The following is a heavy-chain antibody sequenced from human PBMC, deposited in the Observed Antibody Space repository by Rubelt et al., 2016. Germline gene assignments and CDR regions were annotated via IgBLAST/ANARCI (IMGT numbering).Heavy chain of an antibody. CDR1: GGSFSGYY. Sequence: QVQLQQWGAGLLKPSETLSLTCAVYGGSFSGYYWSWIRQPPGKGLEWIGYIYYSGRAYYNPSLESRTTISLDTSKNQFSRRLNSMTAADTAVYYCARERTRPLGALDSWGQGTLVTVSS. V-gene: IGHV4-34*11. CDR3: ARERTRPLGALDS. D-gene: IGHD3-10*01. J-gene: IGHJ4*02. CDR2: IYYSGRA.